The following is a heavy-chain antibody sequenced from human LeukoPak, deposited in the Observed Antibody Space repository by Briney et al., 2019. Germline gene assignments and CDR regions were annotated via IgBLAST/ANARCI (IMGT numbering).Heavy chain of an antibody. J-gene: IGHJ4*02. D-gene: IGHD3-3*01. CDR1: GGTFSSYA. CDR3: ARVRFLEWLPWGYFDY. CDR2: IIPIFGTA. V-gene: IGHV1-69*13. Sequence: SVKVSCKASGGTFSSYAISWVRQAPGQGLEWMGGIIPIFGTASYAQKFQGRVTITADESTSTAYMELSNLRSEDTAVYYCARVRFLEWLPWGYFDYWGQGTLVTVSS.